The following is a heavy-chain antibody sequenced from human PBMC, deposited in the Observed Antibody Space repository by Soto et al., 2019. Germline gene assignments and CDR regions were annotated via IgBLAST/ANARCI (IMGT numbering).Heavy chain of an antibody. CDR2: INTDGSRT. J-gene: IGHJ5*02. Sequence: GGALIPSCAAPKFPLSRDWMHLGRQTPGKGLMWVSRINTDGSRTTYADSVKGRFTISRDNAKNTVFLDMNSLRAEDTAVYYCARVASGSYDWFDPWGQGTLVTVSS. V-gene: IGHV3-74*03. D-gene: IGHD1-26*01. CDR1: KFPLSRDW. CDR3: ARVASGSYDWFDP.